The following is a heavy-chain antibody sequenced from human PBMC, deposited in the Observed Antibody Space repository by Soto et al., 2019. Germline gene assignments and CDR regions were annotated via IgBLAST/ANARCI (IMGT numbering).Heavy chain of an antibody. D-gene: IGHD3-16*02. Sequence: GASVKVSWKASGYAYTRFGSSWVRQAPGQGLEWVGWISGYNGKTNYAQNIQGRVTLTTDTSTTTAYMELKSLRSDDTAVYYCARDNFDYIWGTYLPNWFDPWGQGTLVTVSS. V-gene: IGHV1-18*01. CDR1: GYAYTRFG. CDR3: ARDNFDYIWGTYLPNWFDP. J-gene: IGHJ5*02. CDR2: ISGYNGKT.